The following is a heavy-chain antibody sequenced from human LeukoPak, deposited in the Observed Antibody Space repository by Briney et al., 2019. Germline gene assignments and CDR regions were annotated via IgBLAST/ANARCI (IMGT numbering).Heavy chain of an antibody. V-gene: IGHV7-4-1*02. CDR2: INTNTGNP. CDR1: GYTFTSYA. CDR3: ARRGYSYGYYWFDP. D-gene: IGHD5-18*01. J-gene: IGHJ5*02. Sequence: ASAKVSCKASGYTFTSYAMNWVRQAPGQGLEWMGWINTNTGNPTYAQGFTGRFVFSVDTSVSTAYLKISSLKAEDTAVYYCARRGYSYGYYWFDPWGQGTLVTVSS.